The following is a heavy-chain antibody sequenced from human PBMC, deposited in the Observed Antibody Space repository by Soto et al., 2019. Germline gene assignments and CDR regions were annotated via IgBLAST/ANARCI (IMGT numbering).Heavy chain of an antibody. CDR2: ISSNGGST. V-gene: IGHV3-64D*08. Sequence: GGSLRLSCAASGFTFSSYAMSWVRQAPGKGLEYVSAISSNGGSTYYADSVKGRFTISRDNSKNTLYLQMSSLRAEDTAVYYCVTGIAANKRYYYYGMDVWGQGTTVTVSS. J-gene: IGHJ6*02. CDR3: VTGIAANKRYYYYGMDV. D-gene: IGHD6-13*01. CDR1: GFTFSSYA.